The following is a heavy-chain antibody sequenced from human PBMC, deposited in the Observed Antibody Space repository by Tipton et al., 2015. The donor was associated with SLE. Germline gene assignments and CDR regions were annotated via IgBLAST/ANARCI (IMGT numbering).Heavy chain of an antibody. J-gene: IGHJ6*03. CDR3: GRDPHLYYYYMDV. CDR2: ISSSSYI. Sequence: SLRLSCAASGFTFSSYSMNWVRQAPGKGLEWVSSISSSSYIYYADSVKGRFTISRDNAKNSLYLQMNSLRAEDTAVYYCGRDPHLYYYYMDVWGKGTTVTVSS. CDR1: GFTFSSYS. V-gene: IGHV3-21*01.